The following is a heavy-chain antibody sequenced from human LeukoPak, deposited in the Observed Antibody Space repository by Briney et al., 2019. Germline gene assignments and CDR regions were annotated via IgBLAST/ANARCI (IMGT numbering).Heavy chain of an antibody. D-gene: IGHD4-17*01. J-gene: IGHJ1*01. CDR3: ARGRRWATVTTSGEGAEYFQH. CDR1: GFTISDYY. Sequence: PGGSLRLSCAASGFTISDYYMSWIRQAPGKGLEWVSYISSSGTTIYYADSVKGRFTISRDNAKNSLYLQMNSLRAEDTAVYYCARGRRWATVTTSGEGAEYFQHWGQGTLVTVSS. CDR2: ISSSGTTI. V-gene: IGHV3-11*01.